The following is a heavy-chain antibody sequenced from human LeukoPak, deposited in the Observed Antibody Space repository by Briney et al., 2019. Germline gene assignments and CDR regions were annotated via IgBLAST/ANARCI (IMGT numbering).Heavy chain of an antibody. CDR2: ISSDGVST. Sequence: PGGSLRLSCAASGFTFSTDEMYWVRQAPGKGLEYGSVISSDGVSTYYANSVKGRFTISRDNSKNTLYLQMGSLRPEDMAVYYCAREDDYTSGWTSFDYWGQGTLVTVSS. CDR1: GFTFSTDE. V-gene: IGHV3-64*01. D-gene: IGHD6-19*01. J-gene: IGHJ4*02. CDR3: AREDDYTSGWTSFDY.